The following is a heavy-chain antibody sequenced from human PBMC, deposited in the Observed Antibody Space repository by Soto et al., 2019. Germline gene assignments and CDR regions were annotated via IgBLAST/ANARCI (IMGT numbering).Heavy chain of an antibody. V-gene: IGHV1-3*01. CDR2: INAANGDT. J-gene: IGHJ5*02. D-gene: IGHD6-13*01. CDR3: VRRHVSATGIDWFDP. Sequence: ASVKVSCKASGYTFTSYGIHWVRQAPGQRLEWMGWINAANGDTKYSPKFQGRVTITRDTSASTAYMELSSLRSEDTAVYYCVRRHVSATGIDWFDPWGQGTPVTVSS. CDR1: GYTFTSYG.